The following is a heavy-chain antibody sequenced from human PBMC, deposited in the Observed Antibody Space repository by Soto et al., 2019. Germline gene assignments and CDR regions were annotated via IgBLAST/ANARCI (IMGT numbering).Heavy chain of an antibody. CDR1: GGSISSYY. J-gene: IGHJ5*02. Sequence: QVQLQESGPGLVKPSETLSLTCTVSGGSISSYYWSWIRQPPGKGLEWIGYSYYSGSTNYNPSHTRRDTKAGDTATNQYSLKLSSVTAADTAVYYCAAVALPLNNWFDPGGQGTLVTVSS. D-gene: IGHD2-15*01. V-gene: IGHV4-59*01. CDR2: SYYSGST. CDR3: AAVALPLNNWFDP.